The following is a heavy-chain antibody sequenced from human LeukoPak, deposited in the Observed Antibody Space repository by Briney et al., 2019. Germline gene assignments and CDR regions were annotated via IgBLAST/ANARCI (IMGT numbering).Heavy chain of an antibody. CDR2: INHSGST. Sequence: PSETLSLTCAVYGGSFSGYYWSWIRQPPGKGLEWIGEINHSGSTNYNPSLKSRVTISVDTSKNQFSLKLSSVTAADTAVYYCASPALFYGSGSDYYYYYMDVWGKGTTVTVSS. D-gene: IGHD3-10*01. V-gene: IGHV4-34*01. CDR3: ASPALFYGSGSDYYYYYMDV. CDR1: GGSFSGYY. J-gene: IGHJ6*03.